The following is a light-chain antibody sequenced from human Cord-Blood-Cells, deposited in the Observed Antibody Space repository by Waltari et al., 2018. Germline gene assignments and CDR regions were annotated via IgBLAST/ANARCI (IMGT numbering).Light chain of an antibody. J-gene: IGKJ2*01. CDR1: QGISSH. Sequence: DIQLTQSPSFLSASVGDRVTITCRASQGISSHLAWYQQKPGKAPKLLIYAASTLQSGVPSRFSGSGSGTEFTLTISSLQPEDFATYYSQQRNSYPPMYTFGQGTKLEIK. CDR2: AAS. V-gene: IGKV1-9*01. CDR3: QQRNSYPPMYT.